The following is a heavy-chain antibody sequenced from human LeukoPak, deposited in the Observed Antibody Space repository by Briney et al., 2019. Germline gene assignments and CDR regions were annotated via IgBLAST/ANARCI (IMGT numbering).Heavy chain of an antibody. D-gene: IGHD6-13*01. J-gene: IGHJ6*02. Sequence: GGSLRLSCAVSGFTFSSYSMNWVRQAPGKGLEWVSSISSRSSYIYYADSVKVRFTISRDNAKNSLYLQMNSLRAEDTAVYYCARDISGAGLLSNYYGMDVWGQGTTVTVSS. CDR1: GFTFSSYS. CDR2: ISSRSSYI. CDR3: ARDISGAGLLSNYYGMDV. V-gene: IGHV3-21*01.